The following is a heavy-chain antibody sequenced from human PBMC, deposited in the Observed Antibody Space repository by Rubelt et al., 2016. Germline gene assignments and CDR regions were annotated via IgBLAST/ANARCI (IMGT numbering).Heavy chain of an antibody. CDR3: AGDLDCSGGSCYPKDY. CDR2: IYHSGST. Sequence: QLQLQESGSGLVKPSQTLSLTCAVSGGSISSGGYSWSWIRQPPGKGLEWSGYIYHSGSTYYNPSPRGPVPVSGETSKNRVFPKLSSVTAAGTAVYYRAGDLDCSGGSCYPKDYWGQGTLVTVSS. J-gene: IGHJ4*02. V-gene: IGHV4-30-2*01. CDR1: GGSISSGGYS. D-gene: IGHD2-15*01.